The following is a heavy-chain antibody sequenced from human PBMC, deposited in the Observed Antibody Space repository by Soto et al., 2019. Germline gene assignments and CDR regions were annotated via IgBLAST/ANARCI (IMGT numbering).Heavy chain of an antibody. CDR3: AHIVVAGLGYYFDY. CDR1: GFSLSSTRMA. J-gene: IGHJ4*02. CDR2: IYWDDDK. Sequence: QITLKESGPTLVKPTQTLTLTCTFSGFSLSSTRMAVGWIRQPPGKALEWLALIYWDDDKRYSPFLKSRLTITNDPSKYQVVLTMSSMDPVHTARYYCAHIVVAGLGYYFDYWGQGTLVTVSS. D-gene: IGHD6-19*01. V-gene: IGHV2-5*02.